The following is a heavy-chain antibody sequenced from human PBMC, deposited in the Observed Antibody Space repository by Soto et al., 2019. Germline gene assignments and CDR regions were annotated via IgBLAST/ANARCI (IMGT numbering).Heavy chain of an antibody. V-gene: IGHV3-53*04. J-gene: IGHJ6*02. CDR3: AGTTVTTFLYLYAMDV. D-gene: IGHD4-17*01. Sequence: EVQLVESGGGLVQPGGSLRLSCAASDFTVSRNYMSWVRQAPGKGLEWVAVIYGEGSANYADSVKGRFTISRHNSENTLSLQMNSLRPDDTAVYYCAGTTVTTFLYLYAMDVWGQGTTVTVSS. CDR1: DFTVSRNY. CDR2: IYGEGSA.